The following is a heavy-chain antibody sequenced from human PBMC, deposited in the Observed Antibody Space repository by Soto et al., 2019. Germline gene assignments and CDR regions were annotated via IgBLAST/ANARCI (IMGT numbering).Heavy chain of an antibody. J-gene: IGHJ4*02. CDR3: ARVGREDWNQLDY. CDR2: IYHSGST. Sequence: QLQLQESGSGLVKPSQTLSLTCAVSGGSISSGDYSWSWIRQPPGKGLEWIGYIYHSGSTYYNPSLKSRVTISVDRSKNXFXLXXSSVTAADTAVYYCARVGREDWNQLDYWGQGTLVTVSS. CDR1: GGSISSGDYS. V-gene: IGHV4-30-2*01. D-gene: IGHD1-1*01.